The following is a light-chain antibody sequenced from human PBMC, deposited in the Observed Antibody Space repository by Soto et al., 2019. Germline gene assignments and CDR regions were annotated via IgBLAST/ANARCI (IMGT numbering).Light chain of an antibody. V-gene: IGKV3-15*01. Sequence: EKVMTQSPVPLSVSPGERATPSCRASQSVSSNLAWYQQKPGQAPRLLIYGASTGATGIPARFSGSGSGTEFTLTISSLQSEDFAVYYCQQYNNWPRTFGQGTKV. CDR2: GAS. CDR3: QQYNNWPRT. J-gene: IGKJ1*01. CDR1: QSVSSN.